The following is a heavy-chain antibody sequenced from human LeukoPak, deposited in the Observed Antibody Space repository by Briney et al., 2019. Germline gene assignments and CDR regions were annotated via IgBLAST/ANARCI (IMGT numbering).Heavy chain of an antibody. Sequence: ASVKVSCKASGYTFTSYDINWVRQATGQRLEWMGWMNPSSGNTGYAQKFQGRVTMTRNTSISTAYMELSSLRSEDTAVYYCARGSVRGYIPGGDYWGQGTLVTVSS. D-gene: IGHD3-22*01. CDR3: ARGSVRGYIPGGDY. CDR2: MNPSSGNT. V-gene: IGHV1-8*01. CDR1: GYTFTSYD. J-gene: IGHJ4*02.